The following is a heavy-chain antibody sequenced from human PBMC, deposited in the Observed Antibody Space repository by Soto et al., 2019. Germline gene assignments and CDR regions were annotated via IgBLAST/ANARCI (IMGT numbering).Heavy chain of an antibody. D-gene: IGHD6-19*01. V-gene: IGHV4-34*02. J-gene: IGHJ4*02. CDR3: ARGLAYDRPITVAEPFDS. CDR1: GGSFSGYF. Sequence: QVQLQQWGAGLLKASETLSLTCVDSGGSFSGYFWTWICQSPGRGLEWIGEISHSGSRNYNPAFQSRVIISVDSSKNHVSLKLSSVTAADSATYFCARGLAYDRPITVAEPFDSWGQGTLVTVSS. CDR2: ISHSGSR.